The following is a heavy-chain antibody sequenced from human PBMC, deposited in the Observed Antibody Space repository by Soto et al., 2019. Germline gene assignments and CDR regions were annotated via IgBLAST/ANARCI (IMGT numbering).Heavy chain of an antibody. D-gene: IGHD3-22*01. J-gene: IGHJ3*02. CDR2: ISSSSSTI. V-gene: IGHV3-48*02. Sequence: PGGSLRLSCAASGFTFSSYEMNWVRQAPGKGLEWVSYISSSSSTIYYADSVKGRFTISRDNAKNSLYLQMNSLRDEDTAVYYCARDPSTGYYDSSGYYRGAFDIWGQGTMVTVSS. CDR3: ARDPSTGYYDSSGYYRGAFDI. CDR1: GFTFSSYE.